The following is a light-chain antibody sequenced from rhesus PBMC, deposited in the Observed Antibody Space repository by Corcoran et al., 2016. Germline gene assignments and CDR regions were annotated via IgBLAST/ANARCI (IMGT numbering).Light chain of an antibody. J-gene: IGKJ2*01. CDR2: AAA. V-gene: IGKV1-94*01. Sequence: DIQMTQSPSSLPASVGDRVTATCRASQGINKELSWYQQKPGKAPTLLFYAAASLQTGVSSRFRGSGSWTDFTLTISSLQPEDVATYYCRQDYTTPYSFGQGTKVEIK. CDR3: RQDYTTPYS. CDR1: QGINKE.